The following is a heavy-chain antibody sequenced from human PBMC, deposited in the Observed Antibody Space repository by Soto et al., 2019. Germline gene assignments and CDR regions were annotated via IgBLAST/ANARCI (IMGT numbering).Heavy chain of an antibody. CDR2: IYSGGST. J-gene: IGHJ4*02. Sequence: PGGSLRLSCAASGFTVSSNYMSWVRQAPGKGLEWVSVIYSGGSTYYADSVKGRFTISRDNSKNTLYLQMNSLRAEDTAVYYCAGSDSSGYYYFDYWGQGTLVTVSS. V-gene: IGHV3-53*01. D-gene: IGHD3-22*01. CDR3: AGSDSSGYYYFDY. CDR1: GFTVSSNY.